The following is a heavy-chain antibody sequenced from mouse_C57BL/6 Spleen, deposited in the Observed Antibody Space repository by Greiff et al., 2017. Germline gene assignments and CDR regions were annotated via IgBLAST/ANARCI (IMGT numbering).Heavy chain of an antibody. J-gene: IGHJ1*03. Sequence: EVKLVESGGGLVKPGGSLKLSCAASGFTFSDYGMHWVRQAPEKGLEWVAYISSGSSTIYYADTVKGRFTISRDKAKNTLFLQMTSLRSEDTAMYYCARFNWDDWYFDVWGTGTTVTVSS. CDR2: ISSGSSTI. D-gene: IGHD4-1*01. CDR3: ARFNWDDWYFDV. CDR1: GFTFSDYG. V-gene: IGHV5-17*01.